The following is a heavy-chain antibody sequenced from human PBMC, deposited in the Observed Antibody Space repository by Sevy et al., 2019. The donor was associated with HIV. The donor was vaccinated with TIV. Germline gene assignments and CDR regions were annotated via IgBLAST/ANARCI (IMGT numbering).Heavy chain of an antibody. CDR1: GFSLSDHA. D-gene: IGHD2-15*01. V-gene: IGHV3-30*04. J-gene: IGHJ4*02. CDR3: ARFVGYCSGGRCSIIDF. CDR2: ISYNGRNQ. Sequence: GGSLRLSCAASGFSLSDHAVSWVRQTPGKGLEWLAVISYNGRNQNYADSVKGRFTISKDDSKNTLYLQLNSLRAEDTAVYYCARFVGYCSGGRCSIIDFWGQGTLVTVSS.